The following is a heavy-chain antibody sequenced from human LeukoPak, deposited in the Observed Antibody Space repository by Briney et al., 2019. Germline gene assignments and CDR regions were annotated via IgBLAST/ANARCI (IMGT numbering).Heavy chain of an antibody. CDR3: TLGSLYSSSWYGDY. CDR2: ISGDGGST. Sequence: GGSLRLSCTASGFSFDTYAMTWVRQAPGKGLEWVSAISGDGGSTYYAVSVKGRFTISRDNSKNTLYLQMNGLRAEDTAVYYCTLGSLYSSSWYGDYWGQGTLVTVSS. D-gene: IGHD6-13*01. CDR1: GFSFDTYA. J-gene: IGHJ4*02. V-gene: IGHV3-23*01.